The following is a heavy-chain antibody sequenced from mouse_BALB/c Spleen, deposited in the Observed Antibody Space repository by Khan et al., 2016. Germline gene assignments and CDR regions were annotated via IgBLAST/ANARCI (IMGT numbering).Heavy chain of an antibody. J-gene: IGHJ1*01. V-gene: IGHV9-3-1*01. D-gene: IGHD1-1*01. CDR2: INTYSGEA. Sequence: QIQLVQSGPELKKPGKTVKISCKASGYTFTNYGMNWVKQAPGKGLKWMGWINTYSGEATYADDFKGRFAFSLETSANTAYLQLNNLKNEDTATNFCAMYRYYYGSSRYFDVWGAGTTVTVSS. CDR1: GYTFTNYG. CDR3: AMYRYYYGSSRYFDV.